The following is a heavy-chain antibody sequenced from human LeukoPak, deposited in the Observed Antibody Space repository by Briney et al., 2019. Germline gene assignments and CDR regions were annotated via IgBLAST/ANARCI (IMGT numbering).Heavy chain of an antibody. Sequence: GRSLRLSCAASGFTFDDYAMHWVRQAPGKGLEWVSGISWNSGSIGYADSVKGRFTISRDNAKNSLYLQMNSLRAEDTAVYYCARDIVVVYYYYMDVWGKGTTVTVSS. J-gene: IGHJ6*03. CDR3: ARDIVVVYYYYMDV. CDR2: ISWNSGSI. CDR1: GFTFDDYA. D-gene: IGHD3-22*01. V-gene: IGHV3-9*01.